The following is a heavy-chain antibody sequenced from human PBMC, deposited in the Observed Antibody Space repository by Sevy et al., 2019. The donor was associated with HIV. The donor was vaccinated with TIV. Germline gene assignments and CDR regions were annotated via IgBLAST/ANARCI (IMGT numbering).Heavy chain of an antibody. Sequence: SETLSLTCTVSGGSISSGSYYWSWIRQPAGKGLEWIGRIYTSGSTNYNPSLKSRVTISVDTSKNQFSLKLSSVTAADTAVYYCARAGGYFRDYFDYWGRGTLVTVSS. J-gene: IGHJ4*02. D-gene: IGHD2-15*01. CDR1: GGSISSGSYY. V-gene: IGHV4-61*02. CDR3: ARAGGYFRDYFDY. CDR2: IYTSGST.